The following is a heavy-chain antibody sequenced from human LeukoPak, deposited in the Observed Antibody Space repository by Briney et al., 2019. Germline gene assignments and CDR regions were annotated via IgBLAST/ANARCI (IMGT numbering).Heavy chain of an antibody. Sequence: GGSLRLSCTASGFTFGDYAMSWVRQAPGKGLEWVGFIRSKAYGGTTEYAASVKGRFTISRDDSKSIAYLQMNSLKTEDTAVYYCTREGSSWYLSAFVIWGQGTMVTVSS. J-gene: IGHJ3*02. CDR3: TREGSSWYLSAFVI. CDR1: GFTFGDYA. V-gene: IGHV3-49*04. D-gene: IGHD6-13*01. CDR2: IRSKAYGGTT.